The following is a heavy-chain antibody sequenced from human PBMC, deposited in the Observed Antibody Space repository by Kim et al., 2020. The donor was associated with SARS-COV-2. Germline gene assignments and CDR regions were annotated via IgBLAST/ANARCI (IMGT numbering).Heavy chain of an antibody. CDR2: VGGSNGDT. J-gene: IGHJ5*02. CDR1: GYTFSTAG. Sequence: ASVKVSCKASGYTFSTAGISWLRQAPGQGLEWLAWVGGSNGDTNYLQTLQGRVTLTTDPSTSTAYLELRGLRSDDTAVYYCARDGNVTPNSAFDAWGQGT. CDR3: ARDGNVTPNSAFDA. V-gene: IGHV1-18*01. D-gene: IGHD2-8*01.